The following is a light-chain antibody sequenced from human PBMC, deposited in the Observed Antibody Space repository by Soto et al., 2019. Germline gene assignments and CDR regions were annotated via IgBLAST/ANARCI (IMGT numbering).Light chain of an antibody. CDR2: AAS. Sequence: AIQMTQSPSSLSASVGDRVTISCRASDDIRDDLGWYQQKPGKAPTLLIYAASILQSGVPSRFSGSGSGTDFTLTISSLQPEDFATYFCLQDYNSPPSFGGGTKVDIK. CDR1: DDIRDD. V-gene: IGKV1-6*02. CDR3: LQDYNSPPS. J-gene: IGKJ4*01.